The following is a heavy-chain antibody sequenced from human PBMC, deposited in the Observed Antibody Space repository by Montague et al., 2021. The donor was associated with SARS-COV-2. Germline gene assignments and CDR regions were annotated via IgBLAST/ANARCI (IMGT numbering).Heavy chain of an antibody. Sequence: SETLSLTCSVSGGSITDRTYYWGCIRQPPGKGLEWIGEINHSGGTNYNPSLKSRVTISVDTSKNQFSLKLSSLTAADTAVYYCARGLTDVTVILVFVGASLYFDSWGQGALVTVSS. D-gene: IGHD3-22*01. CDR2: INHSGGT. V-gene: IGHV4-39*07. CDR1: GGSITDRTYY. CDR3: ARGLTDVTVILVFVGASLYFDS. J-gene: IGHJ4*02.